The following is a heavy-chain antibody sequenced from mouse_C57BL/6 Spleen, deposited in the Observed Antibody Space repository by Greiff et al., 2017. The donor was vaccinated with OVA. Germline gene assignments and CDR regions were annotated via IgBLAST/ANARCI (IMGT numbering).Heavy chain of an antibody. D-gene: IGHD2-5*01. V-gene: IGHV1-54*01. CDR1: GYAFTNYL. Sequence: VQLQQSGAELVRPGTSVKVSCKASGYAFTNYLIEWVKQRPGQGLEWIGVINPGSGGTNYNEKFKGKATLTADKSSSTAYMQLSSLTSEDSAVYFCARSGSYYSNYVGFAYWGQGTLVTVSA. CDR2: INPGSGGT. CDR3: ARSGSYYSNYVGFAY. J-gene: IGHJ3*01.